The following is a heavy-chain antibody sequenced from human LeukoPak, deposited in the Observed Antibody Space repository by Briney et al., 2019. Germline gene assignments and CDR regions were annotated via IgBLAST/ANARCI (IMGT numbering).Heavy chain of an antibody. Sequence: GGSLRFSCAASGFTFSSYEMNWVRQAPGKGLEWVSYISSSGSTIYYADSVKGRFTISRDNAKNSLYLQMNSLRAEDTAVYYCARDLIAAATYYYYGMDVWGQGTTVTVSS. CDR3: ARDLIAAATYYYYGMDV. J-gene: IGHJ6*02. D-gene: IGHD6-13*01. CDR2: ISSSGSTI. CDR1: GFTFSSYE. V-gene: IGHV3-48*03.